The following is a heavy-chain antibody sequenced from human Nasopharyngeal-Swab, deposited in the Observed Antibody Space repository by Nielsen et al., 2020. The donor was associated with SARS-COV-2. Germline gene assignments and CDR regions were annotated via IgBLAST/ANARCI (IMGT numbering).Heavy chain of an antibody. Sequence: GESLKISCAASGFTFSSYGMHWVRQVPGKGLEWVAVIWYDGSNKYYADSVKGRFTISRDNSKNTLYLQMNSLRAEDTAVYYCARDRTVTTTVYFDYWGQGTLVTVSS. CDR1: GFTFSSYG. J-gene: IGHJ4*02. V-gene: IGHV3-33*01. CDR3: ARDRTVTTTVYFDY. D-gene: IGHD4-17*01. CDR2: IWYDGSNK.